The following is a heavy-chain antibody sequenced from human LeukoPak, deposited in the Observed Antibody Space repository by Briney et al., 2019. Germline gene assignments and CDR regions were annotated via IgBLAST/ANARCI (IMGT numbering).Heavy chain of an antibody. CDR3: ARGLTLYYYGSGSTTNQTAYYFDY. D-gene: IGHD3-10*01. V-gene: IGHV4-34*01. Sequence: SETLSLTCAVYGGSFSGYYWSWIRQPPGKGLEWIGEINHSGSTNYNPSLKSRVTISVDTSKNQFSLKLSSVTAADTAVYYCARGLTLYYYGSGSTTNQTAYYFDYWGQGTLVTVSS. CDR2: INHSGST. J-gene: IGHJ4*02. CDR1: GGSFSGYY.